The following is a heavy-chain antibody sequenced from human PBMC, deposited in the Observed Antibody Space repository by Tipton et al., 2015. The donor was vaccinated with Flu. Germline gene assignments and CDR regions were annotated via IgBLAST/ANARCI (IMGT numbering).Heavy chain of an antibody. CDR1: EFDVSIYY. CDR3: ARRDYSNYVSDPKSWFDP. V-gene: IGHV4-59*08. CDR2: VSRTGST. J-gene: IGHJ5*02. Sequence: LRLSCEASEFDVSIYYMSWIRQFPGKGLEWIGTVSRTGSTIYNPSLKSRVTISIDTSKNQFSLNMRSVTAADMAVYYCARRDYSNYVSDPKSWFDPWGQGTLVAVSS. D-gene: IGHD4-11*01.